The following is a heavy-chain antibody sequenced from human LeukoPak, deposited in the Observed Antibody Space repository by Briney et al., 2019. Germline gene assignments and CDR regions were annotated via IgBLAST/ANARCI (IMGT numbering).Heavy chain of an antibody. D-gene: IGHD2-21*01. CDR1: GGSITSNSYY. CDR3: ARIPDGTQSDY. CDR2: MSYGGTT. Sequence: SETLSLTCTVSGGSITSNSYYWGWIRQPPGKGLEWIGSMSYGGTTYYNPSPKSRVTISVDTSKNQFSLKLSSVTAADTAVYYCARIPDGTQSDYWGQGTLVTVSS. J-gene: IGHJ4*02. V-gene: IGHV4-39*07.